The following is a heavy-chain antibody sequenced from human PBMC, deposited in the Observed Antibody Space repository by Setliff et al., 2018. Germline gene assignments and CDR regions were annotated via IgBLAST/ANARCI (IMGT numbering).Heavy chain of an antibody. Sequence: SETLSLTCTVSGGSLSTYYWSWIRQSPGRGLEYIGYVYYNGAADYSPSLKSRVTLSVDTSKNQFSLKLTSVTAADTAVYFCARGGVLGTGDFDYWGQGTLVTVSS. J-gene: IGHJ4*02. CDR2: VYYNGAA. CDR1: GGSLSTYY. CDR3: ARGGVLGTGDFDY. D-gene: IGHD2-8*01. V-gene: IGHV4-59*01.